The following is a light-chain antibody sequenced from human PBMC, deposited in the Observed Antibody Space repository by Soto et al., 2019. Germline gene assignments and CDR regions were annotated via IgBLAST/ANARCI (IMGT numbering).Light chain of an antibody. J-gene: IGKJ1*01. V-gene: IGKV2D-29*01. Sequence: VMTQTPISLSVTPGQPTSISSKSSQSLLHSDGRTYLSWYLQKPGQPPQILSSEVSNRFSGVPDRISGSESGTDFTLKISRVEADDVGVYYCMQSLELPRTFGQGTKVEIK. CDR1: QSLLHSDGRTY. CDR3: MQSLELPRT. CDR2: EVS.